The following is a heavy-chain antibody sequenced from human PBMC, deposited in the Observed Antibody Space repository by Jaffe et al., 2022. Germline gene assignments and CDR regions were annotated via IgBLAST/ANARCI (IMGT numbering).Heavy chain of an antibody. CDR2: IKQDGSER. D-gene: IGHD3-16*01. Sequence: EVQLVESGGGLVQPGGSLRLSCAASRFTFSDYWMSWVRQAPEKGLEWVAYIKQDGSERQYVDSVKGRFIISRDNAKNSLYLQMNSLRAEDTAVYYCARHKEGAFDIWGQGTMVTVSS. J-gene: IGHJ3*02. V-gene: IGHV3-7*05. CDR3: ARHKEGAFDI. CDR1: RFTFSDYW.